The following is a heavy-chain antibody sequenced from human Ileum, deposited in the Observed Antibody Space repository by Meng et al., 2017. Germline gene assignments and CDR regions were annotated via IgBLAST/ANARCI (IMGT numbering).Heavy chain of an antibody. CDR1: GGSFSGYY. V-gene: IGHV4-34*01. J-gene: IGHJ4*02. Sequence: QVQLQQWGAGMLKPSETLSRTCAVYGGSFSGYYWSWIRQPPGKGLEWIGEINHSGSTNYNPSLKSRVTISVDTSKNQFSLKLSSVTAADTAVYYCARGGHDSSGYYSLDYWGQGTLVTVSS. D-gene: IGHD3-22*01. CDR3: ARGGHDSSGYYSLDY. CDR2: INHSGST.